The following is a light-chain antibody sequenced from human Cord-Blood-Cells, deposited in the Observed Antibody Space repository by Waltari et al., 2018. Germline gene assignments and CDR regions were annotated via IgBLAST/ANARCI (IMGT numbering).Light chain of an antibody. Sequence: DIQMTQSPSTLSASVGDRVTITCRASKSISSWLAWYQQKPGKAPKLLIYDASSLESGVPSRCGGSGSGTVFTLTVSCLQPDDFATYYCQQYNRYSPTFGQGTKVEIK. V-gene: IGKV1-5*01. CDR3: QQYNRYSPT. J-gene: IGKJ1*01. CDR1: KSISSW. CDR2: DAS.